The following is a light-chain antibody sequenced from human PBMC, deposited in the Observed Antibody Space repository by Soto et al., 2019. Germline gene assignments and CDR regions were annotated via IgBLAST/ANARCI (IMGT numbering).Light chain of an antibody. J-gene: IGLJ3*02. CDR3: CSYAGSYTWV. Sequence: QSALTQPRSVSGSAGQSVTISCTRTSSDVGGYSYVSWYQQHPGKAPKLMIYDVSKRPSGDPDRFSGSKSGNTASLTISGLQAEDEADYYCCSYAGSYTWVFGGGTKLTVL. CDR2: DVS. CDR1: SSDVGGYSY. V-gene: IGLV2-11*01.